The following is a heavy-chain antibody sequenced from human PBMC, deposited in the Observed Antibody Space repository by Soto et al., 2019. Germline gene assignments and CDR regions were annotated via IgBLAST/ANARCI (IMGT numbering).Heavy chain of an antibody. CDR2: ISGSGGST. J-gene: IGHJ4*02. D-gene: IGHD3-10*01. CDR3: AKDRTPRYYGSGSSYYFDY. Sequence: GGSLRLSCAASGFTFSSYAMSWVRQAPGKGLEWVSAISGSGGSTYYADSVKGRFTISRDNSKNTLYLQMNSLRAEDTAVYYCAKDRTPRYYGSGSSYYFDYWGQGTLVTVSS. CDR1: GFTFSSYA. V-gene: IGHV3-23*01.